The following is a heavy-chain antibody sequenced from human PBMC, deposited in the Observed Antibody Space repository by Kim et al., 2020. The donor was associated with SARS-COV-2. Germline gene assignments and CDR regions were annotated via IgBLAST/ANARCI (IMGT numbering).Heavy chain of an antibody. V-gene: IGHV3-74*01. CDR3: ARGVTAARNVIDI. J-gene: IGHJ3*02. Sequence: YEDTVKGRFTSSRDNAKNTLYLQMNSLRAEETAVYYCARGVTAARNVIDIWGQGTMVSVSS. D-gene: IGHD2-21*02.